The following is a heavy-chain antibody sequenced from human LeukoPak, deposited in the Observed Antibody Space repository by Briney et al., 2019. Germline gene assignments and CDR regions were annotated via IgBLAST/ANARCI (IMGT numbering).Heavy chain of an antibody. CDR2: INPNSGDT. CDR3: ARRRRDGDYYYYYMDV. CDR1: GYTFTDYY. D-gene: IGHD3-16*01. V-gene: IGHV1-2*02. J-gene: IGHJ6*03. Sequence: GASVKVSCKASGYTFTDYYMHWVRQAPGQGLEWMGWINPNSGDTNHAQKFQGRVTMTRDTSISTVYMELSSLKSDDTAVYYCARRRRDGDYYYYYMDVWGKGTTVTVSS.